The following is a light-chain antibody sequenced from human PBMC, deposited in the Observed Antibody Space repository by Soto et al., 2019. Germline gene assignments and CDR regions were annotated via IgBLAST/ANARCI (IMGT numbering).Light chain of an antibody. CDR3: QQYNNWPRT. CDR1: QSVSSN. V-gene: IGKV3-15*01. J-gene: IGKJ1*01. CDR2: GAS. Sequence: DIVMTQSPATLSASPGERATLSCRASQSVSSNVAWYQQKPGQPPSLLIYGASSRATGVPARFSVIRCGTEGTIIISSLQSEDGEVYDGQQYNNWPRTFGQGTKVDIK.